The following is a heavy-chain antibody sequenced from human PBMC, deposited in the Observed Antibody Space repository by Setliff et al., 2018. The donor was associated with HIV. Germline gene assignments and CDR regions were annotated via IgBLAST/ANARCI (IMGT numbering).Heavy chain of an antibody. J-gene: IGHJ3*02. CDR1: GYSFARYG. D-gene: IGHD6-19*01. CDR2: ISGFNGNT. CDR3: ARVPYRSAWFSGGHDAFDI. Sequence: ASVKVSXKASGYSFARYGLSWVRQAPGQGLEWMGWISGFNGNTTYAQSFQDRVAMTTETATSTAYMEMRSLRSDDTAVYFCARVPYRSAWFSGGHDAFDIWGQGTMVTVSS. V-gene: IGHV1-18*01.